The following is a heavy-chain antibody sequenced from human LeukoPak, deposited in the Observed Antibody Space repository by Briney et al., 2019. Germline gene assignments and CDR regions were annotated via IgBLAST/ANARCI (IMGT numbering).Heavy chain of an antibody. J-gene: IGHJ4*02. CDR2: ISGSGGRI. CDR3: ATSKYSGSY. CDR1: GFTFSSYA. V-gene: IGHV3-23*01. D-gene: IGHD1-26*01. Sequence: QPGGSLRLSCAASGFTFSSYAMSWVRQAPGKGLEWVSAISGSGGRIYYGASVKGRFTISRDNSQKTLNLQMNSLRAEDTAVYYCATSKYSGSYWGQGTLVTVSS.